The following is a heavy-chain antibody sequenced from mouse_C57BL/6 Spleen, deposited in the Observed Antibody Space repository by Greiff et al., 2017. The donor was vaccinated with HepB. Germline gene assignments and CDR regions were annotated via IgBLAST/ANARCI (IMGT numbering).Heavy chain of an antibody. CDR1: GFSLTSYG. D-gene: IGHD2-4*01. CDR2: IWRGGST. Sequence: VQGVESGPGLVQPSQSLSITCTVSGFSLTSYGVHWVRQSPGKGLEWLGVIWRGGSTDYNAAFMSRLSITKDNSKSQVFFKMNSLQADDTAIYYCAPITTRDYYAMDYWGQGTSVTVSS. J-gene: IGHJ4*01. V-gene: IGHV2-5*01. CDR3: APITTRDYYAMDY.